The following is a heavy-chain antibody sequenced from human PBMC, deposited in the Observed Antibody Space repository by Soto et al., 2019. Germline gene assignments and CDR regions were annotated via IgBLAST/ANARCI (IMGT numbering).Heavy chain of an antibody. CDR3: ARSCSGGSCHSAY. CDR1: GYTFTNYG. D-gene: IGHD2-15*01. V-gene: IGHV1-18*04. CDR2: ISPFTGDT. J-gene: IGHJ4*02. Sequence: ASVKVSCKASGYTFTNYGINWLRQAPGQGLEWMGWISPFTGDTHYTQSLQGRITMTTDTSTSTAYMELRSLRSADTAVYYCARSCSGGSCHSAYWGQGTLVTVSS.